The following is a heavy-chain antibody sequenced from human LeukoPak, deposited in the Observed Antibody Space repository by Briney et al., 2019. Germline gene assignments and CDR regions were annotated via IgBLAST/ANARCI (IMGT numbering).Heavy chain of an antibody. Sequence: GGSLRLSCTASGFTFGDYAMSWFRQAPGKGLEWVGFIRSKAYGGTTEYAESVKGRFTISRDDSKSIAYLQMNSLKTEDTAVYYCTRDSSALYPLQWLVSSYYMDVWGKGTTVTVSS. CDR3: TRDSSALYPLQWLVSSYYMDV. CDR1: GFTFGDYA. CDR2: IRSKAYGGTT. V-gene: IGHV3-49*03. J-gene: IGHJ6*03. D-gene: IGHD6-19*01.